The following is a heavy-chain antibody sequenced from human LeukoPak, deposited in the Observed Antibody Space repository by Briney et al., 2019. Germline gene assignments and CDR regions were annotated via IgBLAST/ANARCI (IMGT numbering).Heavy chain of an antibody. D-gene: IGHD1-26*01. CDR3: ARFSVGGSYYPDY. CDR2: IYPGDSDT. CDR1: GYSFTNSW. Sequence: GASLKISFKGSGYSFTNSWIGWVRPMPGKGLEWMGAIYPGDSDTRYSPSFQGQVTVSADKSISTAYLQWSSLKASDTAMYYCARFSVGGSYYPDYWGQGTLVSVSS. J-gene: IGHJ4*02. V-gene: IGHV5-51*01.